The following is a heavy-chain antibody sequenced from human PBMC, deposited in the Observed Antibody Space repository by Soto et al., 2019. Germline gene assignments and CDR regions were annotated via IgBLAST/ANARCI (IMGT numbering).Heavy chain of an antibody. CDR2: ISWNSGSI. V-gene: IGHV3-9*01. D-gene: IGHD5-18*01. Sequence: EVQLVESGGGLVQPGRSLRLSCAASGFTFDDYAMHWVRQAPGKGLEWVSGISWNSGSIGYADSVKGRFTISRDNAKNSLYLQMNSLRAEDTALYYCAKGPRIQRWFLEDSFDYWGQGTLVTVSS. CDR1: GFTFDDYA. J-gene: IGHJ4*02. CDR3: AKGPRIQRWFLEDSFDY.